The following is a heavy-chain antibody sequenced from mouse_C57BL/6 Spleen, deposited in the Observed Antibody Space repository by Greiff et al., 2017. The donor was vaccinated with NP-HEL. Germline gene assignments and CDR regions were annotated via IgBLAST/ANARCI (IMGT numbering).Heavy chain of an antibody. J-gene: IGHJ2*01. D-gene: IGHD6-1*01. CDR2: IDPSDSDT. Sequence: QVQLQQPGAELVRPGSSVKLSCKASGYTFTSYWMHWVKQRPIQGLEWIGNIDPSDSDTHYNQKFKDKATLTVDKSSSTAYMQLSSLTSEDSAVCCSARSALGDWGQGTTVTV. V-gene: IGHV1-52*01. CDR3: ARSALGD. CDR1: GYTFTSYW.